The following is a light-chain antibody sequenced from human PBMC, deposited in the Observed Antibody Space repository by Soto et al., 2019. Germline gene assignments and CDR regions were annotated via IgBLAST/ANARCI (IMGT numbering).Light chain of an antibody. J-gene: IGKJ1*01. CDR3: QQRGNWPPTWT. CDR2: DAS. CDR1: QSIGYY. V-gene: IGKV3-11*01. Sequence: EIVLTQSPATLSLSPGERATLSCRASQSIGYYLAWYQEKPGQAPRLLIYDASIRATGILARFSGSWSGTDFTLTINGLEPEDSAVYYCQQRGNWPPTWTFGQGTKVDI.